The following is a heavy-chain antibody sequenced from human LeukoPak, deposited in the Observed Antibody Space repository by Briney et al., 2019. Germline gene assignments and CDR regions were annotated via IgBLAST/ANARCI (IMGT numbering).Heavy chain of an antibody. CDR3: AKDISYGYGQLSVYYFDY. CDR2: ISWNSGSI. J-gene: IGHJ4*02. Sequence: PGRSLRLSCAASGFTFDDYAMHWVRQAPGKGLEWVSGISWNSGSIGYADSVKGRVTIYRDNAKNSLYLQMNSLRAEDTALYYCAKDISYGYGQLSVYYFDYWGQGTLVTVSS. V-gene: IGHV3-9*01. CDR1: GFTFDDYA. D-gene: IGHD5-18*01.